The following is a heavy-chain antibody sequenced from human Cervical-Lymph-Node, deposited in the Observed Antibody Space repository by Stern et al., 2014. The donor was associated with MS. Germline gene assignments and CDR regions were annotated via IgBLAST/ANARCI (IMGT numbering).Heavy chain of an antibody. D-gene: IGHD3-3*01. J-gene: IGHJ6*02. CDR1: GFAFDDYA. CDR3: AAANYEFGYYGMDV. CDR2: ISGSRTKI. V-gene: IGHV3-9*01. Sequence: EVQLVESGGGLVQPGRSLRLSCAAAGFAFDDYAMRWVRQAPGKGLEWVSGISGSRTKIGYADSVKGRFTISRDNAKNSLFLQMNNLRAEDTALYYCAAANYEFGYYGMDVWGQGTAVTVS.